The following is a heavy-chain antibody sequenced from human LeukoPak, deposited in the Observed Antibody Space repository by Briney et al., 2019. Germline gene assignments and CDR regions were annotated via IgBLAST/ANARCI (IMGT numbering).Heavy chain of an antibody. D-gene: IGHD3-3*01. CDR3: ARVTIFGVVTYSFDY. CDR1: GYSFTKYG. Sequence: SVKVSCKASGYSFTKYGISWVRQAPGQGLEWMGGIIPIFGTANYAQKFQGRVTITADKSTSTAYMELSSLRSEDTAVYYCARVTIFGVVTYSFDYWGQGTLVTVSS. J-gene: IGHJ4*02. V-gene: IGHV1-69*06. CDR2: IIPIFGTA.